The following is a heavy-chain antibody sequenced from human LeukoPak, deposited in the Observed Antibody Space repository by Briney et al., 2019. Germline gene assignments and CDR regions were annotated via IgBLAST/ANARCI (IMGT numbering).Heavy chain of an antibody. CDR2: ISSSSSYI. Sequence: PGGSLRLSCAASGFTVSSNYMSWVRQAPGKGLEWVSSISSSSSYIYYADSVKGRFTISRDNAKNSLYLQMNSLRAENTAVYYCARDSGDPYYDFWSGRYYYYGMDVWGQGTTVTVSS. V-gene: IGHV3-21*01. J-gene: IGHJ6*02. D-gene: IGHD3-3*01. CDR1: GFTVSSNY. CDR3: ARDSGDPYYDFWSGRYYYYGMDV.